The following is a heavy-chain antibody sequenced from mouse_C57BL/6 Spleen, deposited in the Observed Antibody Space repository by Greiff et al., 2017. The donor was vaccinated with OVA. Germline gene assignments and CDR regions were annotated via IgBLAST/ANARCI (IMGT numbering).Heavy chain of an antibody. CDR2: ISGGGGNT. D-gene: IGHD4-1*01. V-gene: IGHV5-9*01. CDR3: ARHDWDDAY. CDR1: GFTFSSYT. J-gene: IGHJ3*01. Sequence: EVKVVESGGGLVKPGGSLKLSCAASGFTFSSYTMSWVRQTPEKRLEWVATISGGGGNTYYPDSVKGRFTISRDNAKNTLYLQMSSLRSEDTALYYCARHDWDDAYWGQGTLVTVSA.